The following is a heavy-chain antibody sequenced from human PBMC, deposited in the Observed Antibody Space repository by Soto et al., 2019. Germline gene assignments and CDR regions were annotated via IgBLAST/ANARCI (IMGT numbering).Heavy chain of an antibody. D-gene: IGHD3-3*01. CDR2: IDDSGNT. J-gene: IGHJ4*02. Sequence: SETLSLTCTVSGASISSSRYKWGWIRQPPGKGLEWIGGIDDSGNTYYNPSLNSRVTISVDTSKNQLSLKLTSVTGADTAVYYCVSLDLWGFDYWGQGILVTVSS. V-gene: IGHV4-39*01. CDR3: VSLDLWGFDY. CDR1: GASISSSRYK.